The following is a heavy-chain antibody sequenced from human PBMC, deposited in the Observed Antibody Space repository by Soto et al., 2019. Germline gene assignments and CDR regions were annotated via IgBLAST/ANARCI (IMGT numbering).Heavy chain of an antibody. CDR3: VRLPPPVNPGRNFHFYMDV. Sequence: QLRLQESGPRLLRPSATLSLTCAVSGGSVNSDNFSWGWVRQPPGKGPEWVATIHNGGAANYNPSLRGRVSISMDTSRNEISIQLTSVIAADTSLYYCVRLPPPVNPGRNFHFYMDVWGKGTTLTVSS. D-gene: IGHD4-17*01. CDR2: IHNGGAA. V-gene: IGHV4-39*01. J-gene: IGHJ6*03. CDR1: GGSVNSDNFS.